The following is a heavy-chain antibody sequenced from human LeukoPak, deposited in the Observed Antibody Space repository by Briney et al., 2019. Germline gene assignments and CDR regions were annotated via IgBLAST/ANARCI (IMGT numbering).Heavy chain of an antibody. D-gene: IGHD3-10*01. V-gene: IGHV4-59*01. J-gene: IGHJ4*02. CDR1: GGSISSYY. CDR2: IDYSEST. CDR3: ARAVRVHYVSEIYYAPHFDY. Sequence: SETLSLTCTVSGGSISSYYWNWIRQPPGKGLEWIGYIDYSESTNYNPSLKSRVTISVDAPKNQFSLKLSSVTAADTAVYYCARAVRVHYVSEIYYAPHFDYGAQGPLVTVS.